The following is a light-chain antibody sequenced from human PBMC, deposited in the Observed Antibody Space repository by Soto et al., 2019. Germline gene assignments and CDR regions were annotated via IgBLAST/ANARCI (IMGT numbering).Light chain of an antibody. CDR1: SSNIGAGYD. CDR3: QSYDSSLSVVV. Sequence: QSVLTQPPSVSGARGQRVTISCTGSSSNIGAGYDVHWYQQLPGTAPKLLIYGNSNRPSGVPDRFSGSKSGTSASLAITGLQAEDEADYSCQSYDSSLSVVVFGGGTKLTVL. CDR2: GNS. J-gene: IGLJ2*01. V-gene: IGLV1-40*01.